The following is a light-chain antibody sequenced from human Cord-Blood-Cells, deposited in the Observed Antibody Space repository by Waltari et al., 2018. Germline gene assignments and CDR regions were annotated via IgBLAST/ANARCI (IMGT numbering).Light chain of an antibody. V-gene: IGLV8-61*01. Sequence: QTVVTQEPSLSVSPGGTVTLTCALTSGSVSTTSYATWYQQTPGQPPRTLVYKGSSRSSGVPDRFSGSIFGNKAALTSTGAQADDECNYYCALYMGSGIWVFGGGTKLTVL. CDR1: SGSVSTTSY. J-gene: IGLJ3*02. CDR3: ALYMGSGIWV. CDR2: KGS.